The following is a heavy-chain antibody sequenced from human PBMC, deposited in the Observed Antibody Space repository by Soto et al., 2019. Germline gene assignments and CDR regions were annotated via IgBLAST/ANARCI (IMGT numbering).Heavy chain of an antibody. CDR1: GGSISSSSYY. Sequence: QLQLQESGPGLVKPSETLSLTCTVSGGSISSSSYYWGWIRQPPGKGLEWIGSIYYSGSTYYNPSLKSRVTISVDTSKNQFSLKLSSVTAADTAVYYCARRGYTGAFDIWGQGTMVTVSS. CDR2: IYYSGST. J-gene: IGHJ3*02. D-gene: IGHD1-26*01. CDR3: ARRGYTGAFDI. V-gene: IGHV4-39*01.